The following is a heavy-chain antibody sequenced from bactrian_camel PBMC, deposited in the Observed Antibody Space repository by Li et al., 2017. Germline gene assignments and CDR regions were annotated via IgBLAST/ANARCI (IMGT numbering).Heavy chain of an antibody. Sequence: HVQLVESGGGSVQAGGSLRLSCAASGYTYNSNCMAWFRQAPGKEREGVARIATGSGNTYYAGSVEGRFTIYRDSAKSMVYIQMNNLQAEDTATYSCAEGRGSRGEHCYSLNYWGQGTQVTVS. J-gene: IGHJ4*01. D-gene: IGHD6*01. V-gene: IGHV3S1*01. CDR1: GYTYNSNC. CDR2: IATGSGNT. CDR3: AEGRGSRGEHCYSLNY.